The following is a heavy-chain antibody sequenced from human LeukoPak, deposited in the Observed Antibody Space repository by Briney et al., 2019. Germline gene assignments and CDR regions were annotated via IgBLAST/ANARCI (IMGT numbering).Heavy chain of an antibody. J-gene: IGHJ3*02. CDR1: GFTFSSYA. CDR2: ISGSGGST. V-gene: IGHV3-23*01. CDR3: AKMWQQLVRFAGFDI. Sequence: GGSLRLSCAASGFTFSSYAMSWVRQAPGKGLEWVSAISGSGGSTYYADSVKGRFTISRDNSKSTLYLQMNSLRAEDTAVYYCAKMWQQLVRFAGFDIWGQGTMVTVSS. D-gene: IGHD6-13*01.